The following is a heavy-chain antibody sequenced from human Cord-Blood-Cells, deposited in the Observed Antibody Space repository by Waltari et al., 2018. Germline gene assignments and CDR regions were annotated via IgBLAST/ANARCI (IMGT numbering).Heavy chain of an antibody. V-gene: IGHV1-69*09. CDR1: GGNFSSYA. CDR3: ASIQQGVSNYDY. D-gene: IGHD4-4*01. CDR2: ISPSLGIA. J-gene: IGHJ4*02. Sequence: VQLVQFGSGVKKPGTSVKVFGKASGGNFSSYAIRWVRQAPGQGLEWMGWISPSLGIANYAQKFQCRVTIPADKSPRTAYMELSRLSSEDTAVYYWASIQQGVSNYDYLGQGTLVTVAS.